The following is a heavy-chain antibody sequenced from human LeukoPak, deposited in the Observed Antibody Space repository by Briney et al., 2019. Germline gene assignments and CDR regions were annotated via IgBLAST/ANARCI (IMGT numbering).Heavy chain of an antibody. Sequence: SETLSLTCTVSGGSISSSSYYWGWIRQPPGKGLEWIGSIYYSGSTYYNPSLKSRVTISVDTSKNQFSLKLSSVTAADTAVYYCARGFQQLVRIFDYWGQGTLVTVSS. D-gene: IGHD6-6*01. CDR2: IYYSGST. CDR3: ARGFQQLVRIFDY. CDR1: GGSISSSSYY. J-gene: IGHJ4*02. V-gene: IGHV4-39*01.